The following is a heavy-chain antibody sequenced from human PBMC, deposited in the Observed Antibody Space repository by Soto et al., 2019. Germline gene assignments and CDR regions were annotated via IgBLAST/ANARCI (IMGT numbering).Heavy chain of an antibody. J-gene: IGHJ6*02. Sequence: SETLSLTCTVSGCSISSYYWSWIRQPPGKGLEWIGYIYYSGSTNYNPSLKSRVTISVDTSKNQFSLKLSSVTAADTAVYYCARDGGTMVRGVITVWGQGTTVTVSS. V-gene: IGHV4-59*01. CDR2: IYYSGST. D-gene: IGHD3-10*01. CDR3: ARDGGTMVRGVITV. CDR1: GCSISSYY.